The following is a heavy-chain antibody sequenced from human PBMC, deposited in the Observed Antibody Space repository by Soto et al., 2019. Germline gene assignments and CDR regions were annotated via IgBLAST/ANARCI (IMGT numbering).Heavy chain of an antibody. V-gene: IGHV5-10-1*01. J-gene: IGHJ6*02. CDR1: GYSFTSYW. CDR2: IDPSDSYT. Sequence: GESLKISCKGSGYSFTSYWISWVRQMPGKGLEWMGRIDPSDSYTNYSPSFQGHVTISADKSISTAYLQWSSLKASDTAMYYCARHLIAAAGTYYYYYGMDVWGQGTTVTVSS. D-gene: IGHD6-13*01. CDR3: ARHLIAAAGTYYYYYGMDV.